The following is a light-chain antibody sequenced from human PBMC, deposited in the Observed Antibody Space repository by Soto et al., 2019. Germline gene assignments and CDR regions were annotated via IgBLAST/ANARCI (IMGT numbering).Light chain of an antibody. CDR2: TAS. V-gene: IGKV1-12*01. CDR1: QDISSW. CDR3: QQYASLPIT. J-gene: IGKJ5*01. Sequence: DIQMTQSPSSVSASVGDRVTITCRASQDISSWLAWYQQKPGKAPKLLISTASSLQSGVPSRFTGSGSGTDFTFTITSLQSDDVATYYCQQYASLPITFGQGTRREIK.